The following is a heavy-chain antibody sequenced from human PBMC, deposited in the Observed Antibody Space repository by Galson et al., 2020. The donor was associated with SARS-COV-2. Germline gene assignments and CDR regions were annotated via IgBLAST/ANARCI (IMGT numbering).Heavy chain of an antibody. D-gene: IGHD3-16*01. J-gene: IGHJ6*02. V-gene: IGHV4-61*01. CDR1: GGSVSSGSYS. CDR3: ATSYPQSLTYGMYV. Sequence: SETLSLTCSVPGGSVSSGSYSWSWIRQPPGKGLEWIGYIYSSGSTSYNPSLKSRVTISVDTSKTQFSRTRSSVTAADTAVYYCATSYPQSLTYGMYVWGQGTTGTVSS. CDR2: IYSSGST.